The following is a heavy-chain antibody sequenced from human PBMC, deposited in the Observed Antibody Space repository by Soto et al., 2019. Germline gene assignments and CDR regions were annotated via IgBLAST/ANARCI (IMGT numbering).Heavy chain of an antibody. Sequence: SETLSLTCTVSGGSISSYYSSWIRQTPGKGLGWIGYIYCSGSTSYNPSLKSRVTILVDTYKNQFALKLSSATAADKAVYYCAGLRGYSYAYYFDLWGHGTLVTVTS. D-gene: IGHD5-18*01. CDR1: GGSISSYY. CDR2: IYCSGST. CDR3: AGLRGYSYAYYFDL. J-gene: IGHJ4*01. V-gene: IGHV4-59*01.